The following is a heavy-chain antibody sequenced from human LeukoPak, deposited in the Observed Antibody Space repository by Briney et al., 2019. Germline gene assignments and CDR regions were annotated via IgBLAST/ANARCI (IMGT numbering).Heavy chain of an antibody. CDR3: TARYDILTGYYNWWFDP. Sequence: SPQTLSLTCTVSGGSISSGGYYWSWICQHPGKGLEWIGYIYYSGSTYYNPSLKSRVTISVDTSQNQFSLKLSFVTAADTAVYYCTARYDILTGYYNWWFDPWGQGTLVTVSS. CDR1: GGSISSGGYY. J-gene: IGHJ5*02. V-gene: IGHV4-31*03. D-gene: IGHD3-9*01. CDR2: IYYSGST.